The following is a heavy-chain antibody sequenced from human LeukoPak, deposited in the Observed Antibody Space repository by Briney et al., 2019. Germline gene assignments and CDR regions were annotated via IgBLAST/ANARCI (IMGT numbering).Heavy chain of an antibody. J-gene: IGHJ4*02. V-gene: IGHV5-51*01. CDR1: GYSFTSYW. Sequence: PGESLKISCKGSGYSFTSYWIGWVRQMLGKGLEWMGIIYPGDSDTRYSPSFQGQVTISADKSISTAYLQWSSLKASDTAMYYCARLETPGIAVAGSCDYWGQGTLVTVSS. CDR2: IYPGDSDT. CDR3: ARLETPGIAVAGSCDY. D-gene: IGHD6-19*01.